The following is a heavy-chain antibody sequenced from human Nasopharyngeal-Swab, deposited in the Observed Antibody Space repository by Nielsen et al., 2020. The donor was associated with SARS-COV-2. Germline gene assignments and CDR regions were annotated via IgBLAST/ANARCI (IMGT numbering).Heavy chain of an antibody. J-gene: IGHJ5*02. CDR3: ATGRVTTFFSWFDP. CDR1: GYTFTSHA. Sequence: ASVKVSCKASGYTFTSHAMHWVRQAPGQRLEWLGWINAANGDTKYSQKFQGRVTMTEDTSTDTAYMELSSLRSEDTAVYYCATGRVTTFFSWFDPWGQGTLVTVSS. V-gene: IGHV1-3*01. D-gene: IGHD4-17*01. CDR2: INAANGDT.